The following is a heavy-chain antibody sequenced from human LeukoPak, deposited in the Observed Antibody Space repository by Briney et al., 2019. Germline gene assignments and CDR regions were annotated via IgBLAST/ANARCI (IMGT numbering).Heavy chain of an antibody. Sequence: LGASVKVSCKASGYTFTGYYIHWVRQAPGQGLECMGWINPNSGGTNYAQKFQGRVTMARDTSISTAYMELSRLRSDDTAVYYCARGGSGSYFSWLDPWGQGTLVTVSP. V-gene: IGHV1-2*03. CDR3: ARGGSGSYFSWLDP. D-gene: IGHD3-10*01. J-gene: IGHJ5*02. CDR2: INPNSGGT. CDR1: GYTFTGYY.